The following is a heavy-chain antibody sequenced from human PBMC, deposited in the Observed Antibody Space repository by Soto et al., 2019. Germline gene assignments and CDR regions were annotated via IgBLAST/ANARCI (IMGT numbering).Heavy chain of an antibody. CDR3: ARLTYYGDQEPL. J-gene: IGHJ4*02. CDR1: GGSISSSNYY. CDR2: IHYSGTT. D-gene: IGHD4-17*01. V-gene: IGHV4-39*01. Sequence: QLQLQESGPGLVKPSETLSLTCTVSGGSISSSNYYWGWIRQPPGKGLEWIGTIHYSGTTYYNPSLKSRVTISVDTSKNPFSLKLSSVTSADTAVYYCARLTYYGDQEPLWGQGTLVTVSS.